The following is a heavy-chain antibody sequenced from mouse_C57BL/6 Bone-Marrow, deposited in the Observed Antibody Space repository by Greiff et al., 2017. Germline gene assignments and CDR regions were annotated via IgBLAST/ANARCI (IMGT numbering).Heavy chain of an antibody. V-gene: IGHV5-6*02. CDR1: GFTFSSYD. Sequence: EVMLVESGGDLVRPGGSLKLSCAASGFTFSSYDMSWVRQTPDKRLEWVATISSGGGYTYYPDSVKGRFTISRDTAKNTLYLQLSSLTSEDTAMDYGANQVSYDGYYGYWGQGTTLTVSS. CDR3: ANQVSYDGYYGY. D-gene: IGHD2-3*01. CDR2: ISSGGGYT. J-gene: IGHJ2*01.